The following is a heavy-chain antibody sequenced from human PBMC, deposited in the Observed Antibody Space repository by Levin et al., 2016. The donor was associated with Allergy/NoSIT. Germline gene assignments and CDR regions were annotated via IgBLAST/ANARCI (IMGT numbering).Heavy chain of an antibody. Sequence: WVRQAPGQGLEWMGIINPSGDSTTYAQKFQGRVTMTRDTSTSTVYTELSSLRSEDTALYYCARTTITWDAFDIWGQGIMVTVSS. D-gene: IGHD5-24*01. V-gene: IGHV1-46*01. CDR3: ARTTITWDAFDI. CDR2: INPSGDST. J-gene: IGHJ3*02.